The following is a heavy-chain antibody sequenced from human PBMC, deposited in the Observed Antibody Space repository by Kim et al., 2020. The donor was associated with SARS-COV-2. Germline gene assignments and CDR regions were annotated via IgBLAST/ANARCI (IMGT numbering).Heavy chain of an antibody. J-gene: IGHJ3*01. Sequence: GGSLRLSCVASGFSFSDHYMDWARQAPGKGLEWVGRIMKKSESYSTEYAASVKGRFTVSRDDSKSSLYLQMNGLKAEDAAVYFCTRGGFQHAYDVWGQGT. CDR3: TRGGFQHAYDV. V-gene: IGHV3-72*01. CDR2: IMKKSESYST. CDR1: GFSFSDHY. D-gene: IGHD1-26*01.